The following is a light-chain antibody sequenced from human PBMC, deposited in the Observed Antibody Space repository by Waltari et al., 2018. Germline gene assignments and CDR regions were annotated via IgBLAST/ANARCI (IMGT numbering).Light chain of an antibody. CDR1: NYNIGNNY. CDR2: RNN. CDR3: ASWDGSLGGVI. J-gene: IGLJ2*01. V-gene: IGLV1-47*01. Sequence: QSVLSQPPSASGTPGQRVTISCSGTNYNIGNNYVYWNHQLPGTAPNLLIYRNNRGPSGVPYRFSGSKSGTSASLAISGLRSEDEAHYYCASWDGSLGGVIFGGGTKLTVL.